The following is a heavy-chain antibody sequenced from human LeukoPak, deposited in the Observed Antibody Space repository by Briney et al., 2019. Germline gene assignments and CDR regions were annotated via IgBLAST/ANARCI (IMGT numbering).Heavy chain of an antibody. J-gene: IGHJ4*02. CDR2: IRYDGSNK. V-gene: IGHV3-30*02. CDR1: GFTFSSYG. D-gene: IGHD6-13*01. CDR3: AKAKIAAAGVFDY. Sequence: PGGSLRLSCAASGFTFSSYGMHWVRQAPGKGLEWVAFIRYDGSNKYYADSVKGRFTISRDNSKNTLYLQMNSLRAEDTAVYYCAKAKIAAAGVFDYWGQGTLVTVSS.